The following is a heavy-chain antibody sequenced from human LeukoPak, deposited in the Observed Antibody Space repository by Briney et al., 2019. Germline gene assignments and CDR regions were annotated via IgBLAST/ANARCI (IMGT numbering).Heavy chain of an antibody. CDR2: IYPGDSDT. CDR1: GYSFTSYW. J-gene: IGHJ4*02. D-gene: IGHD6-13*01. V-gene: IGHV5-51*01. Sequence: GESLTISCKGSGYSFTSYWIGWVRQIPGKGLEWMGIIYPGDSDTRDSPSFQGQVIISADKSITTAYLQWSSLKASDTAIYYCARHSGIIAAGTVDYWGQGTLVTVSS. CDR3: ARHSGIIAAGTVDY.